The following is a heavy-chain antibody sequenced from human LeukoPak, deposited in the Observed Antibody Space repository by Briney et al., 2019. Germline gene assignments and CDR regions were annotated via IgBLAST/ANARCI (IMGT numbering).Heavy chain of an antibody. Sequence: GGSLRLSCAVSGFTFSGFWMSWSRQAPGKGPEWVASINSDGSEGYYADVVKGRFTISRDNAKNSLYLQINSLRAEDTAVYYCARSSYSSSSSVWGQGTMVTVSS. CDR1: GFTFSGFW. J-gene: IGHJ3*01. D-gene: IGHD6-6*01. CDR2: INSDGSEG. V-gene: IGHV3-7*03. CDR3: ARSSYSSSSSV.